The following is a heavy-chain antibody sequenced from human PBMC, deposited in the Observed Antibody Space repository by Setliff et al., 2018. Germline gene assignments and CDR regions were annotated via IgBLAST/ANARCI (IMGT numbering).Heavy chain of an antibody. CDR3: ATRMPDYYGSGGNWFDP. CDR2: IYYSGST. V-gene: IGHV4-30-4*08. Sequence: SSETLSLTCTVSGGSISSGDYYWSWIRQPPGKGLEWIGYIYYSGSTYYNPSLKSRVTISVDTSKNQFSLKLSSVTAADTAVYYCATRMPDYYGSGGNWFDPWGQGTLVTVSS. CDR1: GGSISSGDYY. J-gene: IGHJ5*02. D-gene: IGHD3-10*01.